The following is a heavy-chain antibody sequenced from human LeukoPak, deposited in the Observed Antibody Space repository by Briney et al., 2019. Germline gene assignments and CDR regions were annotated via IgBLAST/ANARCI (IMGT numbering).Heavy chain of an antibody. CDR2: IYYSGST. CDR1: GGSFSGYY. D-gene: IGHD5-18*01. Sequence: SETLSLTCAVYGGSFSGYYWSWIRQPPGKGLEWIGSIYYSGSTYYNPSLKSRVTISVDTSKNQFSLKLSSVTAADTAVYYCARHGYSYGYTKYYLDYWGLGTLVTVSS. CDR3: ARHGYSYGYTKYYLDY. V-gene: IGHV4-34*01. J-gene: IGHJ4*02.